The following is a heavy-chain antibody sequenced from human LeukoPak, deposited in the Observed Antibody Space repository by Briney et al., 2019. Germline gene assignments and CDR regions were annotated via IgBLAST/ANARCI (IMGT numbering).Heavy chain of an antibody. J-gene: IGHJ6*02. CDR2: IKNSANFI. V-gene: IGHV3-21*06. CDR1: GFTFSSYN. CDR3: ARWNGDCSTTSCPYYYGMDV. Sequence: GGSLRLSSAASGFTFSSYNMNWVRQAPGKGLEWLSSIKNSANFIYYADSVKGRFTISRDNAKNSLYLQMSSLRVEDTAVYYCARWNGDCSTTSCPYYYGMDVWGQGTTVTVSS. D-gene: IGHD2-2*03.